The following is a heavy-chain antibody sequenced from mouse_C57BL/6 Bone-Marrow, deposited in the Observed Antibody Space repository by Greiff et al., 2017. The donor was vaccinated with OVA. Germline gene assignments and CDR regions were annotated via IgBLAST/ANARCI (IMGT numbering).Heavy chain of an antibody. J-gene: IGHJ4*01. CDR1: GYAFTNYL. Sequence: QVQLQQSGAELVRPGTSVKLSCKASGYAFTNYLIEWVKQRPGQGLEWIGVINPGSGGTNYNEKFKGKATLTADKSSSTAYMQLSSLTSEDSAVYFCARSRTGTGAMDYWGQGTSVTVSS. CDR3: ARSRTGTGAMDY. D-gene: IGHD3-3*01. CDR2: INPGSGGT. V-gene: IGHV1-54*01.